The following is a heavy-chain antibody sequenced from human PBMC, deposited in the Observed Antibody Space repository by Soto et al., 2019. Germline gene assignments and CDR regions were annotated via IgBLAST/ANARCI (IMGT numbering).Heavy chain of an antibody. CDR2: MNPNSGNT. V-gene: IGHV1-8*01. CDR1: GYTFTSYD. D-gene: IGHD5-18*01. CDR3: ARDKDTAMDNYYYYGMDV. Sequence: ASVKVSCKASGYTFTSYDINWVRQATGQGLEWMGWMNPNSGNTGYAQKFQGRVTMTRNTSISTAYMELSSLRSEDTAVYYCARDKDTAMDNYYYYGMDVWGQGTTVTVSS. J-gene: IGHJ6*02.